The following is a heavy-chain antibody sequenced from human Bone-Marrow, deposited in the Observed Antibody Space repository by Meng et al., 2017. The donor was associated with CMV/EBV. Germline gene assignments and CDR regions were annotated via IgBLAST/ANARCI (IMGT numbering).Heavy chain of an antibody. CDR2: IYYSGST. CDR1: GGSISSYY. Sequence: SETLSLTCTVSGGSISSYYWSWIRQPPGKGLEWIGYIYYSGSTNYNPSLKSRVTISVDTSKNQFSLKLSSVTAADTAVYYCARGGIAAAFYNWLDPWGQGTLVTVSS. D-gene: IGHD6-13*01. J-gene: IGHJ5*02. V-gene: IGHV4-59*01. CDR3: ARGGIAAAFYNWLDP.